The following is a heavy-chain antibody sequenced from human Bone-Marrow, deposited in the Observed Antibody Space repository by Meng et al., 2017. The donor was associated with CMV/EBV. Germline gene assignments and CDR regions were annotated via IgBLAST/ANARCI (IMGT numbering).Heavy chain of an antibody. CDR3: ARDRIVVVPAAIPYSSSAHYYYGMDV. CDR1: GGSFSGYY. D-gene: IGHD2-2*01. Sequence: GSLRLSCAVYGGSFSGYYWRWIRQPPGKGLEWIGETNHSGSTNYNPSLKSRVTISVDTSKNQFSLKLSSVTAADTAVYYCARDRIVVVPAAIPYSSSAHYYYGMDVWGQGTTVTVSS. CDR2: TNHSGST. V-gene: IGHV4-34*01. J-gene: IGHJ6*02.